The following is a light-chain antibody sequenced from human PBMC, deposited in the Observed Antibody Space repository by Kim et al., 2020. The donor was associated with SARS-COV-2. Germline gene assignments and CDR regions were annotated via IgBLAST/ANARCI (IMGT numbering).Light chain of an antibody. CDR2: GKN. Sequence: ALGQTVRITCQGDSLRSYYASWYQQKPGQAPVLVIYGKNNRPSGIPNRFSGSSSGNTASLTITGAQAEDEADYYCNSRDSSGNHVVFGGGTQLTVL. J-gene: IGLJ2*01. CDR3: NSRDSSGNHVV. V-gene: IGLV3-19*01. CDR1: SLRSYY.